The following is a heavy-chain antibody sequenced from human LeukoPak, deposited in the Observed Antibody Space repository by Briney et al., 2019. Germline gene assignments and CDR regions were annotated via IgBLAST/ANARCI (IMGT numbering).Heavy chain of an antibody. D-gene: IGHD6-19*01. J-gene: IGHJ1*01. CDR1: GCIFRSYA. V-gene: IGHV3-23*01. CDR2: ISGSGGST. CDR3: AKDIAVAGTGYFQH. Sequence: PGDPLRLSCAACGCIFRSYAMGWARHAAGAGLGWGSAISGSGGSTYYADSVKGRFTISRDNSKNTLYLQMNSLSAEDTAVYYCAKDIAVAGTGYFQHWGQGTLVTVSS.